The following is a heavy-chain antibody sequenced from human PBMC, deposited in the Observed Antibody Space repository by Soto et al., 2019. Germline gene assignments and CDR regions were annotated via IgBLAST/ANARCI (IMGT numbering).Heavy chain of an antibody. D-gene: IGHD1-1*01. CDR1: GLNFNITW. V-gene: IGHV3-15*01. Sequence: TGGSLRLSCAASGLNFNITWLSWVRQAPGKGLEWVGRIKNKADGGTTDNAAPVKDRFTISRDDSKSILYLQMNSLKTEDTAMYYCTSMNDRDAFDIWGQGTMVTVSS. CDR2: IKNKADGGTT. CDR3: TSMNDRDAFDI. J-gene: IGHJ3*02.